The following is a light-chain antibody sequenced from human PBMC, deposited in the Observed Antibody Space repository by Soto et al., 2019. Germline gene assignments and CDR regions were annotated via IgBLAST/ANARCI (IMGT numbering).Light chain of an antibody. CDR3: LQNYDYFPT. Sequence: AIPMTQSPSSLSASVGDRVTITCRAGQGIGNDLGWYQHKPGTAPKLLIYSSSILQTGVPSRFSGSGSGTDFTLTISGLQPEDFATYYCLQNYDYFPTFGQGTKVQIK. V-gene: IGKV1-6*01. CDR1: QGIGND. CDR2: SSS. J-gene: IGKJ2*01.